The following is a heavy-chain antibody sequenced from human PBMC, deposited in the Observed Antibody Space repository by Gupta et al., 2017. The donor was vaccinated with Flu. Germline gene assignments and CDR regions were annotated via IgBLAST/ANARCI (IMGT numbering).Heavy chain of an antibody. CDR1: GYTSTIYG. D-gene: IGHD6-13*01. J-gene: IGHJ4*02. V-gene: IGHV1-18*01. Sequence: QVQLVQSGAEVRKPGASVRLSCKASGYTSTIYGISWVRQAPGQGLEYMGWIASYKGYTKLANKFLDRVTMTRDTSTSTAYLELRSLRFDDTAVYYCARVATTAGTASFDYWGQGALVTVS. CDR3: ARVATTAGTASFDY. CDR2: IASYKGYT.